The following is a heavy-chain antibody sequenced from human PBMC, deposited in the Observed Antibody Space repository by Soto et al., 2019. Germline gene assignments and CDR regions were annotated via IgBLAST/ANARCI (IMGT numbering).Heavy chain of an antibody. Sequence: QVQLVESGGGVVQPGRSLRLSCAASGFTFSSYGMHWVRQAPGKGLEWVAVISYDGSNKYYADSVKGRFTIARDNSKNTRYLQMNSLRAEDTAVYYCAKDVVVGATTGLGDYYYYYGMDVWGQGTTVTVS. J-gene: IGHJ6*02. D-gene: IGHD1-26*01. CDR1: GFTFSSYG. V-gene: IGHV3-30*18. CDR3: AKDVVVGATTGLGDYYYYYGMDV. CDR2: ISYDGSNK.